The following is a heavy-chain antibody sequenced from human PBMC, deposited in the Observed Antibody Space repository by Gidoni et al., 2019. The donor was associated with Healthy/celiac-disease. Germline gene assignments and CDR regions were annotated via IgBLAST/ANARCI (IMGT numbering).Heavy chain of an antibody. CDR1: GGTFSSYA. Sequence: QVQLVQSGAEVKKPGSSVRVSCKASGGTFSSYAISWVRQAPGQWLEWMGGILPIFGTANYAQKFQGRVTITADESTSTGYMELSSLRSEDTAVYYCARDRSVVVTGGGDYWGQGTLVTVSS. CDR3: ARDRSVVVTGGGDY. CDR2: ILPIFGTA. V-gene: IGHV1-69*01. J-gene: IGHJ4*02. D-gene: IGHD2-21*02.